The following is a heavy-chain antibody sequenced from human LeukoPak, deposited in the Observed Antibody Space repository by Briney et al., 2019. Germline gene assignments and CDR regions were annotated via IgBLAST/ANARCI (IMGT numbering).Heavy chain of an antibody. D-gene: IGHD1-14*01. V-gene: IGHV4-31*03. Sequence: SQTLSLTGTVSGGSISSGGYYWSWIRQHPGKGLEWIGYIYYSGSTYYNPSLKSRVTISVDTSKNQFSLKLSSVTAADTAVYYCARNRRFALYYYYGMDVWGKGTTVTVSS. CDR2: IYYSGST. J-gene: IGHJ6*04. CDR3: ARNRRFALYYYYGMDV. CDR1: GGSISSGGYY.